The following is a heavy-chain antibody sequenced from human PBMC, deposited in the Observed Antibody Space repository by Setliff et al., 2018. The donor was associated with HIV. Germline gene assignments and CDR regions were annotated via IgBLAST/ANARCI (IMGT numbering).Heavy chain of an antibody. CDR1: GYTLTNYA. J-gene: IGHJ5*02. CDR2: ISGYKGNT. D-gene: IGHD6-6*01. V-gene: IGHV1-18*01. Sequence: ASVKVSCKASGYTLTNYAISWIRQAPGQGLEWLGWISGYKGNTNYAQKLQGRVTMTTETSTSTAYMELRSLRSDDTAVYYCARGRISVEAAPLGWFDPWGQGTLVTVSS. CDR3: ARGRISVEAAPLGWFDP.